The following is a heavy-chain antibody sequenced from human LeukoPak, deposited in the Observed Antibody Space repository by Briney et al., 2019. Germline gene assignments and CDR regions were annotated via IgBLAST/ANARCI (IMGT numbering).Heavy chain of an antibody. D-gene: IGHD5-12*01. J-gene: IGHJ4*02. CDR3: ANGYSGYDQPFDY. Sequence: PGGSLRLSCAASGFTFSSYAMSWVRQAPGKGLEWVSAISGSGGNTYYADSVKGRFTISRDNSKNTLYLQMNSLRAEDTAVYYCANGYSGYDQPFDYWGQGTLVTVSS. CDR1: GFTFSSYA. CDR2: ISGSGGNT. V-gene: IGHV3-23*01.